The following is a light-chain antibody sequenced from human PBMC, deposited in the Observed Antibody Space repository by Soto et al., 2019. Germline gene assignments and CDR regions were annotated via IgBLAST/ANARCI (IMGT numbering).Light chain of an antibody. J-gene: IGKJ4*01. CDR1: QSVSSY. CDR3: QQRSNWPLLT. CDR2: DAS. Sequence: EIVWTQSPATLSLSPGERATLSCRASQSVSSYLAWYQQKPGQAPRLLIYDASNRATGIPARFSGSGSGTDFTLTISSLEPEDFAVYYCQQRSNWPLLTFGGGTKVDIK. V-gene: IGKV3-11*01.